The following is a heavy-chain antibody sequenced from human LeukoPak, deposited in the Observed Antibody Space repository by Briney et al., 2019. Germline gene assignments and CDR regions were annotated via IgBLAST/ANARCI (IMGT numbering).Heavy chain of an antibody. J-gene: IGHJ4*02. CDR2: ISYDGSNK. CDR3: AKDPGKYSYAQFDY. V-gene: IGHV3-30*18. D-gene: IGHD5-18*01. Sequence: GGSLRLSCAASGFTFSSYGMHWVRQAPGKGLEWVAVISYDGSNKYYADSVKGRFTISRDNSKNTLYLQMNSLRAEDTAVYYCAKDPGKYSYAQFDYWGQGTLVTVSS. CDR1: GFTFSSYG.